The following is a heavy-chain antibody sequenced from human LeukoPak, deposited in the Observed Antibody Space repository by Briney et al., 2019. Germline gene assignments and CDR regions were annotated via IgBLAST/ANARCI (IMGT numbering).Heavy chain of an antibody. CDR3: ARDQGYSVAAGTDY. V-gene: IGHV1-2*07. Sequence: EASVKVSRKASGYTFTGYYMHWVRQAPGQGLEWVGWINPNSGGTNYAHKFQGRVTMTRDTSISTAYMELSRLRSDDTAVYYCARDQGYSVAAGTDYWGQGTLVTVSS. J-gene: IGHJ4*02. CDR2: INPNSGGT. D-gene: IGHD6-13*01. CDR1: GYTFTGYY.